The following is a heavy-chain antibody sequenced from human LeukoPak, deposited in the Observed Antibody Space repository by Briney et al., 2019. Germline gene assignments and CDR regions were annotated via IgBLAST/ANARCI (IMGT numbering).Heavy chain of an antibody. J-gene: IGHJ4*02. Sequence: PGGSLRLSCAASGFTFSSYGMHWVRQAPGKGLEWVAVISYDGSNKYYADSVKGRFTISRDNAKNSLYLQMNSLRAEDTAVYYCARSPLCGGDCYFTPLDYWGQGTLVTVSS. CDR2: ISYDGSNK. D-gene: IGHD2-21*02. CDR3: ARSPLCGGDCYFTPLDY. CDR1: GFTFSSYG. V-gene: IGHV3-30*12.